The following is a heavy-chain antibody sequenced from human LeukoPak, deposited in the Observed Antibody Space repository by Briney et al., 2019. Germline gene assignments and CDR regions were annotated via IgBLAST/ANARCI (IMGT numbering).Heavy chain of an antibody. J-gene: IGHJ5*02. CDR2: IYYTGST. Sequence: SETLSLTCTASGDSISSGDYYWSWIRQPPGKGLEWIGYIYYTGSTYYNPSLKSRVTISVDTSKNQFSLKLSSVTAADTAVYYCARDPGSYGDYVFSWGQGTLVTVSS. V-gene: IGHV4-30-4*01. D-gene: IGHD4-17*01. CDR3: ARDPGSYGDYVFS. CDR1: GDSISSGDYY.